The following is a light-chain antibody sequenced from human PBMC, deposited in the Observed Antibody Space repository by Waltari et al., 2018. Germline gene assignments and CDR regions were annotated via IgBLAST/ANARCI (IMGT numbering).Light chain of an antibody. V-gene: IGLV2-23*02. CDR3: CSYSGSSSFPYV. J-gene: IGLJ1*01. CDR1: RNNIGFYDL. Sequence: QSALTQPASVSGSPGQSITISCTGTRNNIGFYDLFSWYQQHPSKAPKLIIFDVIKRPSGVSDRFSGSKSGNTASLTISGLETEDDADYYCCSYSGSSSFPYVFGPGTKVTVL. CDR2: DVI.